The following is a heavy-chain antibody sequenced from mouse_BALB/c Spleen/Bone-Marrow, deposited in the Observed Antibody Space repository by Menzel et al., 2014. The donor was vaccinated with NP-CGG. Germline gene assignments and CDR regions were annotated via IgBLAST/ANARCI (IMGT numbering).Heavy chain of an antibody. Sequence: VQLQESGAELVRPGTLVKVSCKASGYAFTNYLIEWVKQRPGQGLEWIGVINPGSGGTNYDEKFKGKATLTADKSSSTAYMQLSSLTSDDSAVYSCARSGYGNYFYAMDYWGQGTSVTVSS. D-gene: IGHD2-10*02. J-gene: IGHJ4*01. CDR1: GYAFTNYL. V-gene: IGHV1-54*01. CDR2: INPGSGGT. CDR3: ARSGYGNYFYAMDY.